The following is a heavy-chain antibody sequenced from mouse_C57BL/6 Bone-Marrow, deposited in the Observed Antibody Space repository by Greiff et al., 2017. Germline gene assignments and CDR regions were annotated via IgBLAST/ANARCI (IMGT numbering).Heavy chain of an antibody. CDR2: INPGSGGT. CDR1: GYAFTNYL. D-gene: IGHD3-2*02. V-gene: IGHV1-54*01. Sequence: QVQLQQSGAELVRPGTSVKVSCKASGYAFTNYLIEWVKQRPGQGLEWIGVINPGSGGTNYNEKFKGKGTLTADKSSSTAYMQLSSLTSEDSAVYFCASLSQAEFAYWGQGTLVTVSA. CDR3: ASLSQAEFAY. J-gene: IGHJ3*01.